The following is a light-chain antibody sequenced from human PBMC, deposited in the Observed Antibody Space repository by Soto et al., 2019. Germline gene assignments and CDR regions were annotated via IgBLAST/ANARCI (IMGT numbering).Light chain of an antibody. CDR3: QQYGSSPET. CDR1: HDIRRD. J-gene: IGKJ1*01. Sequence: AIQLTQSPSSLSASVGDSVTITCRASHDIRRDLAWFQQRPGKAPKVLIYGTSDLQSGVPSRFSGSGSGTDFTLTISRLEPEDFAVYYCQQYGSSPETFGQGTKVDIK. V-gene: IGKV1-13*02. CDR2: GTS.